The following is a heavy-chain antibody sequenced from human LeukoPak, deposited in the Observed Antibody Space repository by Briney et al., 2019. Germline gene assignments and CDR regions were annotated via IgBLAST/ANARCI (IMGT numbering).Heavy chain of an antibody. D-gene: IGHD6-19*01. V-gene: IGHV3-23*01. CDR1: GFTFSSYA. CDR3: AKAKVAVAPEASYYYYYGMDV. J-gene: IGHJ6*02. Sequence: PGGSLRLSCAASGFTFSSYAMSWVRQAPGKGLEWVSVISAGGADTSYADSVKGRFTISSDNSKNTLYLQMSSLRAEDTAVYYCAKAKVAVAPEASYYYYYGMDVWGQGTTVTVSS. CDR2: ISAGGADT.